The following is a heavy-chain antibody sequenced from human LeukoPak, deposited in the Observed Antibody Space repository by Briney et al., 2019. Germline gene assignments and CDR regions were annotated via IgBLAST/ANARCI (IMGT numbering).Heavy chain of an antibody. D-gene: IGHD3-9*01. V-gene: IGHV4-34*01. CDR3: ARRNDILTGYYSTFDY. Sequence: PSETLSLTCAVYGGSFSGYYWSWIRQPPGKGLEWIGEINHSGSTNYNPSLKSRVTVSVDTSKNQFSLKLSSVTAADTAVYYCARRNDILTGYYSTFDYWGQGTLVTVSS. J-gene: IGHJ4*02. CDR1: GGSFSGYY. CDR2: INHSGST.